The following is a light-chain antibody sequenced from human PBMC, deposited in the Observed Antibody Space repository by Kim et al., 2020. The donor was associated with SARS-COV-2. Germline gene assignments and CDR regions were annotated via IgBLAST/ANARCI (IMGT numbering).Light chain of an antibody. Sequence: PGKPARHTCGGNNIGSKSVHLYQQKPGQAPVLVIYYDSDRPSGIPERFSGSNSGNTATLTISRVEAGDEADYYCQVWDSSSDHPVFGGGTKLTVL. V-gene: IGLV3-21*04. J-gene: IGLJ3*02. CDR3: QVWDSSSDHPV. CDR1: NIGSKS. CDR2: YDS.